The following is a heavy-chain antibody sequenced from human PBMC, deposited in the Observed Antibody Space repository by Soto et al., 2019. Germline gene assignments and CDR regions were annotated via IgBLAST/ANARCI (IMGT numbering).Heavy chain of an antibody. V-gene: IGHV4-39*01. CDR3: ARHVSYCGSTTCYKYYFDY. Sequence: QLQLQESGPGLVKPSETLSLTCTVSGGSISSSSYYWGWIRQPPGKGLQWIGSIYYSGSTYYNPSLKSRVTISVDPSKNQFSLKLSSVTAADTAVYSCARHVSYCGSTTCYKYYFDYWGQGTLVTVSS. CDR2: IYYSGST. D-gene: IGHD2-2*02. CDR1: GGSISSSSYY. J-gene: IGHJ4*02.